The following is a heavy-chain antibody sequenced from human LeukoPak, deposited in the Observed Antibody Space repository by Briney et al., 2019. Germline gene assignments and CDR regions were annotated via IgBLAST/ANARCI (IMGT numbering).Heavy chain of an antibody. CDR1: GLTFSTYW. J-gene: IGHJ4*02. CDR2: ISGSGGST. Sequence: GGSLRLSCAASGLTFSTYWMNWVRQAPGKGLEWVSAISGSGGSTYYADSVKGRFTISRDNSKNTLYLQMNSLRAEDTAVYYCAKGRGYSYGKVDYWGQGTLVTVSS. D-gene: IGHD5-18*01. V-gene: IGHV3-23*01. CDR3: AKGRGYSYGKVDY.